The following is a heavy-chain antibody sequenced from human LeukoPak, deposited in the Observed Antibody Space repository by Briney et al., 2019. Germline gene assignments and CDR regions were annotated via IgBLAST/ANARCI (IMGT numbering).Heavy chain of an antibody. CDR2: INHSGST. D-gene: IGHD5-18*01. CDR3: ARLEYSYGYGQFDY. V-gene: IGHV4-34*01. CDR1: GGSFSGYY. J-gene: IGHJ4*02. Sequence: SETLSLTCAVYGGSFSGYYWSWIRQPPGKGLEWIGEINHSGSTNYNPSLKSRVTISVDTPKNQFSLKLSSVTAADTAVYYCARLEYSYGYGQFDYWGQGTLVTVSS.